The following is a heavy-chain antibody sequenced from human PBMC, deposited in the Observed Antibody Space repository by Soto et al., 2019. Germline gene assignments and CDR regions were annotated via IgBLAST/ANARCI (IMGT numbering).Heavy chain of an antibody. V-gene: IGHV3-30-3*01. CDR3: ARSSHGSESYTHFYYGFDV. CDR1: GFTFISYA. J-gene: IGHJ6*02. CDR2: ISFDGSTE. D-gene: IGHD3-10*01. Sequence: QVQLVESGGGVVQPGRSLRLSCAASGFTFISYAMHWVRQAPGKGLEWVAVISFDGSTEYYADSVKGRFTISRDNSKNSVYLQMNSLRSEDTAVYYCARSSHGSESYTHFYYGFDVWGQGTTVTVSS.